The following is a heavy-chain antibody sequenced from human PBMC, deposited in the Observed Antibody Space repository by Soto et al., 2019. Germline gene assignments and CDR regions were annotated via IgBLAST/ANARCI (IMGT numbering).Heavy chain of an antibody. J-gene: IGHJ3*02. CDR1: GYALNSYY. Sequence: ASVKPSSKASGYALNSYYMHWVRKAHGQGLEWMGILNPGSGRANYAQKFQGRVTMTRDTSTSTVYMELSRLRFEDTALYYCAREGGDAHDAFDIWGQGTMVTVSS. V-gene: IGHV1-46*02. CDR2: LNPGSGRA. D-gene: IGHD6-25*01. CDR3: AREGGDAHDAFDI.